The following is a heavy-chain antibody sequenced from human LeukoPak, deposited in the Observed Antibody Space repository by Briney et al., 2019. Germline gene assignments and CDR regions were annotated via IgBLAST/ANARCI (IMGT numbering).Heavy chain of an antibody. D-gene: IGHD3-22*01. CDR2: ISGSGGST. CDR3: AKQGQLEYYYDSSGDRANDAFDI. V-gene: IGHV3-23*01. Sequence: GGSLRLSCAASGFTFSSYGMGWVRQAPGKGLEWVSAISGSGGSTYYADSVKGRFTISRDNSKNTLYLQMNSLRAEDTAVYYCAKQGQLEYYYDSSGDRANDAFDIWGQGTMVTVSS. J-gene: IGHJ3*02. CDR1: GFTFSSYG.